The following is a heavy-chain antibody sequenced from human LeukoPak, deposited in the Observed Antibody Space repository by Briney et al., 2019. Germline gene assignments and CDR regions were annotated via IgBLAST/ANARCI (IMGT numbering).Heavy chain of an antibody. CDR2: IYYSGST. J-gene: IGHJ2*01. D-gene: IGHD5-18*01. CDR3: ARTTMVYNWYFDL. Sequence: SETLSLTCTVSGGSISSYYWSWIRQPPGKGLEWIGYIYYSGSTNYNPSLKSRVTISVDTSKNQFSLKLSSVTAADTAVYYCARTTMVYNWYFDLWGRGTLVTVSS. CDR1: GGSISSYY. V-gene: IGHV4-59*01.